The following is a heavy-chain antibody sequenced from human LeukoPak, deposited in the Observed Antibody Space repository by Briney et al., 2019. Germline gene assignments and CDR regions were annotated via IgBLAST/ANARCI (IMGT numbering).Heavy chain of an antibody. D-gene: IGHD3-10*01. V-gene: IGHV4-4*07. CDR3: AREAKITMVRGVSYGMDV. J-gene: IGHJ6*02. Sequence: PSETLSLTCNVSGGSISSYYWSWIRQPAGKGLEWIGRINTSGTSNYNPSLRSRVTMSVDTSKNQFSLNLTSVTAADTAVYYCAREAKITMVRGVSYGMDVWGQGTTVTVSS. CDR2: INTSGTS. CDR1: GGSISSYY.